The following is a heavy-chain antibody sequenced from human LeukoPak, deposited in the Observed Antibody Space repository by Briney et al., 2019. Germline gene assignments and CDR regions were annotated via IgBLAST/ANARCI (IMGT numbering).Heavy chain of an antibody. J-gene: IGHJ4*02. CDR3: ARDIDNYGGYIPY. V-gene: IGHV3-21*01. Sequence: PGGSLRLSCAASEFTFSRYGMNWVRQAPGKGLEWVSSISSSSYMYYADSVKGRFTISRDNAKNSLYLQMNSLRAEDTAVYYCARDIDNYGGYIPYWGQGTLVTVSS. D-gene: IGHD4-17*01. CDR2: ISSSSYM. CDR1: EFTFSRYG.